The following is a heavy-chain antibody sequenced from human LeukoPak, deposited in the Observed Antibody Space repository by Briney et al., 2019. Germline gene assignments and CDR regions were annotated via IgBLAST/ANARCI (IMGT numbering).Heavy chain of an antibody. V-gene: IGHV3-30*03. D-gene: IGHD2-2*02. J-gene: IGHJ4*02. Sequence: PGGSLRLSCAASGFTFSSNVMHGVRQAPGKGLEWVAAISYDGSNKDYGDSVKGRFTISRDNSKNTLYLQINSLRDEDTAMYYCARDQRFQLLYLFDYWGLGTLVTVSS. CDR3: ARDQRFQLLYLFDY. CDR2: ISYDGSNK. CDR1: GFTFSSNV.